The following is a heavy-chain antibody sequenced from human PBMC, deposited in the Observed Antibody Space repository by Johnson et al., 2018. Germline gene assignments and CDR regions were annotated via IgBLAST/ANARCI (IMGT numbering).Heavy chain of an antibody. CDR3: TTLYSGSYPGCYYDYYGMDV. CDR1: GFTFSNAW. V-gene: IGHV3-15*01. J-gene: IGHJ6*02. CDR2: IKSKTDGGTT. Sequence: VQLVESGGGLIQPGGSLRLSCAASGFTFSNAWMSWVRQAPGKGLEWVGRIKSKTDGGTTDYAAPVKGRFTISRDDSKNTLYLQMNSLKTEDTAVYYCTTLYSGSYPGCYYDYYGMDVWGQGTTVTVSS. D-gene: IGHD1-26*01.